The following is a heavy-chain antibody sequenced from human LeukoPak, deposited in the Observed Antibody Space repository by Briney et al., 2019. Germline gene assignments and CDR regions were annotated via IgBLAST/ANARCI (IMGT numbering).Heavy chain of an antibody. CDR1: GYTFTSYG. J-gene: IGHJ5*02. V-gene: IGHV1-18*01. Sequence: GASVKVSCKASGYTFTSYGISWVRQAPRQGLEWMGWISAYNGNTNYAQKLQGRVTMTTDTSTSTAYMELRSLRSDDTAVYYCARELSGGNSVWFDPWGQGTLVTVSS. CDR2: ISAYNGNT. D-gene: IGHD4-23*01. CDR3: ARELSGGNSVWFDP.